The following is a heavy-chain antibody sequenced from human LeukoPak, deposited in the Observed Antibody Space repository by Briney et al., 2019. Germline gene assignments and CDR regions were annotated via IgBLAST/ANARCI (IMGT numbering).Heavy chain of an antibody. CDR2: INEDGSVK. CDR3: AKGGDYGDNWGWFDP. D-gene: IGHD4-17*01. CDR1: GFTFTSYW. J-gene: IGHJ5*02. Sequence: GGSLRLSCAASGFTFTSYWMTWVRQAPGKGLEWLTNINEDGSVKHYVDSVRGRFTISRDNSKNTLFLQMNSLRDEDTAVYYCAKGGDYGDNWGWFDPWGQGTLVTVSS. V-gene: IGHV3-7*03.